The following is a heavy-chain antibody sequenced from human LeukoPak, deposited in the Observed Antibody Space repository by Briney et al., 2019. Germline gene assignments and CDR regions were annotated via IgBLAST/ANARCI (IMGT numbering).Heavy chain of an antibody. J-gene: IGHJ3*02. V-gene: IGHV4-30-4*07. CDR3: ARNSMVWHDAFDI. CDR1: GGSISSGDYS. D-gene: IGHD3-10*01. Sequence: SETLSLTCAVSGGSISSGDYSWSWIRQPPGKGLEWIGYIYYSGSIYYNPSLKSRVTMSVDTSKNQFSLKLSSVTAADTAVYYCARNSMVWHDAFDIWGQGTMVTVSS. CDR2: IYYSGSI.